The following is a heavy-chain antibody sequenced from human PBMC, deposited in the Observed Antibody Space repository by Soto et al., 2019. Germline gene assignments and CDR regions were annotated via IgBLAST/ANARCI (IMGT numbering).Heavy chain of an antibody. J-gene: IGHJ6*02. CDR1: GGSLRGYS. D-gene: IGHD3-3*01. V-gene: IGHV4-59*01. CDR2: VYSGGGT. CDR3: AREKSFLSPHYFYYGMDF. Sequence: SETLSLTCTVSGGSLRGYSWSWIRQSPGKGLEWIGYVYSGGGTNYSPSFMGRVTISVDTTDNQFSLKLNSVTAADTAVYYCAREKSFLSPHYFYYGMDFWGQGTTVPVSS.